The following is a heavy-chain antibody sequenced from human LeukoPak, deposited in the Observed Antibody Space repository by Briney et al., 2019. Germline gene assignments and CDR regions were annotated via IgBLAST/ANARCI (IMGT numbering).Heavy chain of an antibody. V-gene: IGHV3-64*01. Sequence: GSLRLSCAAPGFTFSSYAMHWVRQAPGKGLEYVSAISSNGGSTYYANSVKGRFTISRDNSKNTLYLQMGSLRAEDMAVYYCARVGSVGALNAFDIWGQGTMVTVSS. D-gene: IGHD1-26*01. CDR2: ISSNGGST. J-gene: IGHJ3*02. CDR1: GFTFSSYA. CDR3: ARVGSVGALNAFDI.